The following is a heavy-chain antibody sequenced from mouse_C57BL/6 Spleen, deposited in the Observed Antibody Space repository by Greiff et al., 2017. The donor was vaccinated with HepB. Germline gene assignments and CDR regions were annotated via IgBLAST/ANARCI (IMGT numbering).Heavy chain of an antibody. CDR2: IWSGGST. V-gene: IGHV2-2*01. CDR1: GFSLTSYG. J-gene: IGHJ4*01. Sequence: QVQLKESGPGLVQPSQSLSITCTVSGFSLTSYGVHWVRQSPGKGLEWLGVIWSGGSTDYNAAFISRMSISKDNSKSQVFFKMNRLQADDTAIYYWARRDYAMDYWGKGTSVTVSS. CDR3: ARRDYAMDY.